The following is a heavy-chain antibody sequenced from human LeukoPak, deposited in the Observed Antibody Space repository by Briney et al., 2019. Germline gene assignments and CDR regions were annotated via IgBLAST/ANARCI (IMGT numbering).Heavy chain of an antibody. J-gene: IGHJ4*02. CDR3: ARAPIAVATLGGDFDY. Sequence: SETLSLTCTVSGDSISSFYWSWIRQPPGKGLEWIGYISYSGSTNYNPSLKSRVTISVDTSKNQFSLKLSSVTAADTAVYYCARAPIAVATLGGDFDYWGQGTLVTVSS. CDR1: GDSISSFY. CDR2: ISYSGST. V-gene: IGHV4-59*12. D-gene: IGHD6-19*01.